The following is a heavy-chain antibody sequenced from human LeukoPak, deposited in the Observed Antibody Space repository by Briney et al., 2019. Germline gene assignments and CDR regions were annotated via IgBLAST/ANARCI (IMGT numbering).Heavy chain of an antibody. CDR2: VFYNGNT. J-gene: IGHJ4*02. D-gene: IGHD3-22*01. Sequence: SETLSLTCTVSGGSINTKSHYWACIRQTPGKGLEWIGSVFYNGNTYYNPSLKSPVSISVDTSKNQFSLRVTSVTAADTAVYYCAKHGEDDSGYYADFFDHYGQGTLVTVSS. V-gene: IGHV4-39*01. CDR1: GGSINTKSHY. CDR3: AKHGEDDSGYYADFFDH.